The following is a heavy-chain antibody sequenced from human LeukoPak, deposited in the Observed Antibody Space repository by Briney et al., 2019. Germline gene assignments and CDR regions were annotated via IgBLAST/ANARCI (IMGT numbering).Heavy chain of an antibody. D-gene: IGHD2-15*01. CDR2: NNHSGST. CDR1: GGSFSGYY. Sequence: SETLSLTCAVYGGSFSGYYWSWIRQPPGKGLEWIGENNHSGSTNYNPSLKSRVTISVDTSKNQFSLKLSSVTAADTAVYYCARPSKRQVVAATRGYFDYWGQGTLVTVSS. J-gene: IGHJ4*02. V-gene: IGHV4-34*01. CDR3: ARPSKRQVVAATRGYFDY.